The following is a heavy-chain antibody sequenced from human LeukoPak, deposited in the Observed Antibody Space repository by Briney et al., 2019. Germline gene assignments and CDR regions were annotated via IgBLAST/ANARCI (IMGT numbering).Heavy chain of an antibody. D-gene: IGHD3-22*01. CDR3: ARDHFPYYDSSGYYPPGLEY. CDR1: GFTFSSYA. J-gene: IGHJ4*02. CDR2: ISGSGGST. Sequence: GGSLRLSCAASGFTFSSYAMSWVRQAPGKGLEWVSAISGSGGSTYYADSVKGRFTISRDNSKNTLYLQMNSLRAEDTAVYYCARDHFPYYDSSGYYPPGLEYWGQGTLVTVSS. V-gene: IGHV3-23*01.